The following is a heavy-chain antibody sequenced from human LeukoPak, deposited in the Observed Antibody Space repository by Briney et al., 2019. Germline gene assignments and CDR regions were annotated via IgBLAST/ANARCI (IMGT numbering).Heavy chain of an antibody. Sequence: PSETLSLTCTVSGGSISSSSYYWGWIRQPPGKGLEWIGSIYYSGSTNYNPSLKSRVTISVDTSKNQFSLKLSSVTAADTAVYYCARGPDYYDSSGYLHAFDIWGQGTMVTVSS. CDR1: GGSISSSSYY. J-gene: IGHJ3*02. V-gene: IGHV4-39*07. CDR2: IYYSGST. CDR3: ARGPDYYDSSGYLHAFDI. D-gene: IGHD3-22*01.